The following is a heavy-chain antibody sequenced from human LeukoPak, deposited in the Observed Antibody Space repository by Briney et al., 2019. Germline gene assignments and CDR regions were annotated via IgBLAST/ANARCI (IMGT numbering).Heavy chain of an antibody. Sequence: SGGSLRLSCAASGFTFSSYSMNWVRQAPGKGLEWVSSISSSSSYIYYADSVKGRFTISRDNAKNSLYLQMSSLRAEDTAVYYCVRDREDCSGGSCYSDSYMDVWGKGTTVTVSS. CDR3: VRDREDCSGGSCYSDSYMDV. CDR2: ISSSSSYI. J-gene: IGHJ6*03. D-gene: IGHD2-15*01. CDR1: GFTFSSYS. V-gene: IGHV3-21*01.